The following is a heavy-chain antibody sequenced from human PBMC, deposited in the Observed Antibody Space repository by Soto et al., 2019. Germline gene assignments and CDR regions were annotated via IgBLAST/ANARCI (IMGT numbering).Heavy chain of an antibody. D-gene: IGHD6-6*01. CDR1: GFTFTNDW. CDR3: ARYSSYYFDY. V-gene: IGHV3-74*01. J-gene: IGHJ4*02. Sequence: GGSLRLSCAASGFTFTNDWLHWVRQGPGEGLEWVSRINSDGSITSYADSVKGRFTISRDNAKNTVYLQMNSLRAEDTAVYYCARYSSYYFDYWGPGTMVTVSS. CDR2: INSDGSIT.